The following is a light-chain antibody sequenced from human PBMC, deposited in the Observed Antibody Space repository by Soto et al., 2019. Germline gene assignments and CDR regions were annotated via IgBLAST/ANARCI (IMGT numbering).Light chain of an antibody. V-gene: IGKV3-11*01. CDR3: QQRSNWPPT. CDR1: QTVRNSY. J-gene: IGKJ5*01. Sequence: ETVLTQSPGTLSLSPGERATLSCRASQTVRNSYVAWYQHKPGQAPRLLIYDASNRATGIPARFSGSGSGTDFTLTISSLEPEGFAVYYCQQRSNWPPTFGQGTRLEIK. CDR2: DAS.